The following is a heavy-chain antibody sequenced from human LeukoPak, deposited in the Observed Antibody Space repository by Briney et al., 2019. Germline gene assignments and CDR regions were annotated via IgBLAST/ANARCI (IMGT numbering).Heavy chain of an antibody. CDR2: IKHDGSGK. V-gene: IGHV3-7*01. CDR1: GFSFSDHW. Sequence: GGSLRLSCEASGFSFSDHWMGWVRQAPGKGLECVANIKHDGSGKEYVDSVKGRFTISRDNAKNSVYLEMSSLRAEDAAVYYCAKWRWRQSEYEDWGQGTLVTVSS. D-gene: IGHD5-24*01. J-gene: IGHJ4*02. CDR3: AKWRWRQSEYED.